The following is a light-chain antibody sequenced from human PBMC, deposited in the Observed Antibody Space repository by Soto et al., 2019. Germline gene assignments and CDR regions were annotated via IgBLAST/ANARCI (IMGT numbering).Light chain of an antibody. CDR3: QQYNNWPPWP. CDR2: GAS. Sequence: EIVMTQSPATLSVSPRERATLSCRASQSVSSNLAWNQQKPGQAPRLLISGASTRATGIPARFSRSGSGTELTLTISSLQSGDFAVYSCQQYNNWPPWPFGQGNKVEIK. CDR1: QSVSSN. J-gene: IGKJ1*01. V-gene: IGKV3-15*01.